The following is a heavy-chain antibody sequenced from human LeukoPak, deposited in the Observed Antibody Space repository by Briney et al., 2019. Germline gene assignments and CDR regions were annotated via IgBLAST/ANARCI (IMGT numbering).Heavy chain of an antibody. CDR2: IYSGGST. Sequence: GGSLRLSCAASGFAVSSNYMSWVRQAPGKGLEWVSVIYSGGSTYYADSVKGRFTISRDNSKNTLYLQMNSLRAEDTAVYYCARGAQGYGYVYYFDYWGQGTLVTVSS. V-gene: IGHV3-53*01. CDR1: GFAVSSNY. D-gene: IGHD5-18*01. CDR3: ARGAQGYGYVYYFDY. J-gene: IGHJ4*02.